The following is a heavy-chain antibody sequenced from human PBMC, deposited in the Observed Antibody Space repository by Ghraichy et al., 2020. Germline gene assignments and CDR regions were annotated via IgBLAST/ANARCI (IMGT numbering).Heavy chain of an antibody. Sequence: GGSLRLSCAASGFTFSSYWMSWVRQAPGKGLEWVANIKQDGSEKYYVDSVKGRFTISRDNAKNSLYLQMNSLRAEDTAVYYCARDSYAYYDFWSGPPDYWGQGTLVTVSS. V-gene: IGHV3-7*01. J-gene: IGHJ4*02. CDR2: IKQDGSEK. CDR3: ARDSYAYYDFWSGPPDY. CDR1: GFTFSSYW. D-gene: IGHD3-3*01.